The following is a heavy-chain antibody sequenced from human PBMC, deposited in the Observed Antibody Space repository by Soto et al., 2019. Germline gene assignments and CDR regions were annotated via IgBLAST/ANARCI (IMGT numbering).Heavy chain of an antibody. CDR1: GFTFSIYA. CDR3: VKGIAAAGPGSDY. D-gene: IGHD6-13*01. CDR2: ISSNGGST. Sequence: GGSLRLSCSASGFTFSIYAMHWVRQAPGKGLEYVSAISSNGGSTYYADSVKGRFTISRDNSKNTLYLQMSSLRAEDTAVYYCVKGIAAAGPGSDYWGQGTLVTVSS. V-gene: IGHV3-64D*08. J-gene: IGHJ4*02.